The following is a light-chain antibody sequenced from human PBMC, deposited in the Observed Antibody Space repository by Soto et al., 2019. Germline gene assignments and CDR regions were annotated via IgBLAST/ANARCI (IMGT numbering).Light chain of an antibody. V-gene: IGLV2-14*01. CDR1: SSDVGRYNY. J-gene: IGLJ1*01. CDR2: EVS. Sequence: QSALTQPASVSGSPGQSITISCTGTSSDVGRYNYVSWYQQYPGKAPKLMIFEVSYRPSGVSNRFSGSKSGSTASLTISGLQAEDEADYYCSSYTSSTTYVFGTGTKVTVL. CDR3: SSYTSSTTYV.